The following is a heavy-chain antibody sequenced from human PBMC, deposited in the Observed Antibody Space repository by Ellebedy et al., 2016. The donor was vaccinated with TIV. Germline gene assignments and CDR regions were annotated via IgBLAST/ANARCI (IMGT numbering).Heavy chain of an antibody. V-gene: IGHV3-74*01. CDR3: VRDRPHSCFDP. J-gene: IGHJ5*02. D-gene: IGHD1-14*01. Sequence: PGGSLRLSCAASGFVFSDYWMHWVRQAPGKGLVWVSRIGNDGSGTKYADSVKGRFTVSRDNAKKMVYLQMNGLRAEDSAVYYRVRDRPHSCFDPWGQGTLVTVSS. CDR2: IGNDGSGT. CDR1: GFVFSDYW.